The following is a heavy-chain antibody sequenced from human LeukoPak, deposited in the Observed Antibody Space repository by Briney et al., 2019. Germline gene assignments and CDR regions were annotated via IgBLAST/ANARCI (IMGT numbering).Heavy chain of an antibody. V-gene: IGHV3-21*01. Sequence: GGSLRLSCAASGFTFSSYSMNWVRQAPGKGLEWVSSISSSSSYIYYADSVKGRFTISRDNAKNSLYLQMNSLRAEDTAVYYCARDRWYSSSWYIPEFDYWGQGTPVTVSS. CDR3: ARDRWYSSSWYIPEFDY. J-gene: IGHJ4*02. CDR2: ISSSSSYI. D-gene: IGHD6-13*01. CDR1: GFTFSSYS.